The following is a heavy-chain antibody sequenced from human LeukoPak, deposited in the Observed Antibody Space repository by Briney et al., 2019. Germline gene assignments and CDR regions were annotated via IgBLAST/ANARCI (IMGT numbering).Heavy chain of an antibody. Sequence: ASVKVSCKVSGYTLTELSMHWVRQAPGKGLEWMGGFDPEDGETIYAQKFQGRVTMTEDTSTDTAYMELSSLRSEDTAVYYCATVGIYYGSGSYRHWGRGTLVTVSS. D-gene: IGHD3-10*01. CDR3: ATVGIYYGSGSYRH. CDR1: GYTLTELS. J-gene: IGHJ4*02. V-gene: IGHV1-24*01. CDR2: FDPEDGET.